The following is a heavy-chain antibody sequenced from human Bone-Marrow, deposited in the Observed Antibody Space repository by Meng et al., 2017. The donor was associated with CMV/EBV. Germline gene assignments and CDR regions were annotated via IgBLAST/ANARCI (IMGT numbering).Heavy chain of an antibody. Sequence: ETLSLTCAASGFTFDDYTMHWVRQVPGKGLDWVSLITWDGGSTSYADSVKGRFTISRDNSKNSLYLQMNSLRTEDTALYYCAKEGRIAAAVTFDYWGQGTLVTVSS. CDR2: ITWDGGST. CDR1: GFTFDDYT. CDR3: AKEGRIAAAVTFDY. V-gene: IGHV3-43*01. D-gene: IGHD6-25*01. J-gene: IGHJ4*02.